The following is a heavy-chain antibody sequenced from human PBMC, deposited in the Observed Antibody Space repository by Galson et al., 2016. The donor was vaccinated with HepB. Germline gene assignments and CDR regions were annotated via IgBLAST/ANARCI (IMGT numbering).Heavy chain of an antibody. Sequence: PALVKPTQTLTLACTFSGFSLLTNGVGVGWIRQTPGQALEWLALIYWGDDQRYSPSLRSRLTVTKDIRKNQVVLTMTDIDPVDAGTFYCARLTWRGRGSRGNLFLFDYWGQGILVTVSS. D-gene: IGHD4-23*01. V-gene: IGHV2-5*02. CDR3: ARLTWRGRGSRGNLFLFDY. CDR2: IYWGDDQ. CDR1: GFSLLTNGVG. J-gene: IGHJ4*02.